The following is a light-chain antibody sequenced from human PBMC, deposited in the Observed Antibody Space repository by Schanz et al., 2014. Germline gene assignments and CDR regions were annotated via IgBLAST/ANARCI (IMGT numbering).Light chain of an antibody. CDR3: SSHGGSRV. Sequence: QSVLTQPPSVSAAPGQKVTISCSGSNSNIGSNAVSWYQQLPGTAPKLLIEHNNQRPSGVPDRFSGSKSGTSASLATSGLQSEDEADYYCSSHGGSRVFGGGTKVTVL. J-gene: IGLJ3*02. V-gene: IGLV1-44*01. CDR2: HNN. CDR1: NSNIGSNA.